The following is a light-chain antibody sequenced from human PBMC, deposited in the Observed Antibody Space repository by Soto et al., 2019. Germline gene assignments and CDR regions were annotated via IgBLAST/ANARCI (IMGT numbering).Light chain of an antibody. V-gene: IGKV1-39*01. CDR2: ATS. CDR3: QQSGSTPQT. CDR1: QSSSSW. J-gene: IGKJ1*01. Sequence: GARVAITCRPSQSSSSWLAWYQQKPGKAPKLLIYATSSMPSGVPSRFSGSRSGPDFTLTISSLQPEDFATYYCQQSGSTPQTFGQGTKVDIK.